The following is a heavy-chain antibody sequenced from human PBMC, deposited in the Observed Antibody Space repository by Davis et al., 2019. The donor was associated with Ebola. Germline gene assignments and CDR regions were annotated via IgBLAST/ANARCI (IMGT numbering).Heavy chain of an antibody. Sequence: ASVKVSCKVSGKTLSELSTHWVRQAPGKGLEWMGGFGHGDGEVTYAQKFQGRVTMTEDTSTDTGYMELSSLTSDDSALYYCATGLRFTTIGVVRVEGFDIWGQGTTVIVSS. CDR1: GKTLSELS. CDR3: ATGLRFTTIGVVRVEGFDI. V-gene: IGHV1-24*01. D-gene: IGHD3-3*01. CDR2: FGHGDGEV. J-gene: IGHJ3*02.